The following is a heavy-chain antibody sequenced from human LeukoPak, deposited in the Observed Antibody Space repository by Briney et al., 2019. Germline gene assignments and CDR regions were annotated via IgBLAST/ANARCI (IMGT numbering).Heavy chain of an antibody. CDR1: GGSISSHY. V-gene: IGHV4-59*11. J-gene: IGHJ4*02. D-gene: IGHD1-26*01. CDR2: IYYTGST. Sequence: PSETLSLTCSVSGGSISSHYWSWTRQPPGKGLEWIGYIYYTGSTDYNPSLKSRVTISVDTSKDQLSLKLSSVTAADAAVYYCARSDGAGATDYWGQGTLVTVSS. CDR3: ARSDGAGATDY.